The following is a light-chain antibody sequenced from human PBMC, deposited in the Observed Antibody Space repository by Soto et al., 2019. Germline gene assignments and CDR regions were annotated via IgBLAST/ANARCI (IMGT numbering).Light chain of an antibody. CDR3: QQRSNWPRT. V-gene: IGKV3-11*01. J-gene: IGKJ2*01. Sequence: EIVLTQSPATLSLSPGERATLSCRASQSVSTYLAWYRQKPGQAPRLLIYDASNRATGTPARFSGSGSGTDFTLTISSLESEDFAVYYCQQRSNWPRTFGQGTKLEIK. CDR1: QSVSTY. CDR2: DAS.